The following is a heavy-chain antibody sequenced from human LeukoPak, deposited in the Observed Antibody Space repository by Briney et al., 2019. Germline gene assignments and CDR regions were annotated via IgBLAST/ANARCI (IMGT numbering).Heavy chain of an antibody. D-gene: IGHD5-18*01. CDR2: IKEDGSEK. V-gene: IGHV3-7*03. CDR1: GFTFRSCW. Sequence: ESGGSLRLSCAASGFTFRSCWMSWVRQAPGKGLEWVANIKEDGSEKYYVDSVKGRFTISRDSAKNSLYLQMNSLRVEDTAVYYCARDHNYGSDYWGQGTLVTVSS. J-gene: IGHJ4*02. CDR3: ARDHNYGSDY.